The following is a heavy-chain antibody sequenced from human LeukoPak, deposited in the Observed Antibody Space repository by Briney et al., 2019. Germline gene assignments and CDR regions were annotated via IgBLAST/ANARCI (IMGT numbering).Heavy chain of an antibody. CDR2: MWYDGSKD. CDR1: GFSFSTYG. CDR3: AKDRETYEYTFDY. Sequence: GGSLRLSCAASGFSFSTYGIHWVRQAPGKGMEWVAVMWYDGSKDYYADSVKGRFTISRDTSKNTLYLQMNNLRAEDTAVYYCAKDRETYEYTFDYWGQGTLVTVSS. J-gene: IGHJ4*02. D-gene: IGHD6-6*01. V-gene: IGHV3-33*06.